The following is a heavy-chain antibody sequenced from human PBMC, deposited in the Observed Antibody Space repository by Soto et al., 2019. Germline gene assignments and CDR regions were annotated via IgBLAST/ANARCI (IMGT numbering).Heavy chain of an antibody. D-gene: IGHD3-16*02. CDR1: GYTFTSYG. CDR3: ARDALDDYVWGSYRYHGMDV. CDR2: ISAYNGNT. V-gene: IGHV1-18*04. J-gene: IGHJ6*02. Sequence: QVQLVQSGAEVKKPGASVKVSCKASGYTFTSYGISWVRQAPGQGLEWMGWISAYNGNTNYAQKLQGRVTMTTDTTTSTAYMELRSLRSDDTAVYYCARDALDDYVWGSYRYHGMDVWGQGTTVTVSS.